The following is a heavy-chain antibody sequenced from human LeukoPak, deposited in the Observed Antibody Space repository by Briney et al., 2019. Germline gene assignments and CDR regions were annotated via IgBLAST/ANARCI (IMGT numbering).Heavy chain of an antibody. J-gene: IGHJ3*02. CDR1: GGSISSYY. D-gene: IGHD4-23*01. CDR2: IYYSGYT. Sequence: PSETLSLTCTVSGGSISSYYWSWIRQPPGKGLKWIGNIYYSGYTTYSPSLRSRVTISVDTSKNQFSLKLSSVTAADTAVYYCARVRWFPRAFDIWGQGTMVTVSS. CDR3: ARVRWFPRAFDI. V-gene: IGHV4-59*12.